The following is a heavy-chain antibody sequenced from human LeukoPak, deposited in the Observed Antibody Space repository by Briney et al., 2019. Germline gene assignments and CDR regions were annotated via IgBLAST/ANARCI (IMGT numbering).Heavy chain of an antibody. D-gene: IGHD2-2*03. J-gene: IGHJ5*02. CDR2: IYTSGST. V-gene: IGHV4-4*07. CDR1: GGSISSYY. CDR3: ARHGGYCSNTSCYVVEGNWFDP. Sequence: SETLSLTCTVSGGSISSYYWSWIRQPAGKGLEWIGRIYTSGSTNYNPSLKSRVTISVDTSKNQFSLKLSSVTAADTAVYYCARHGGYCSNTSCYVVEGNWFDPWGQGTLVTVSS.